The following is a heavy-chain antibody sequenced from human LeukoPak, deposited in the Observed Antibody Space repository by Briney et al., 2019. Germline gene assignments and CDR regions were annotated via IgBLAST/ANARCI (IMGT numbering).Heavy chain of an antibody. CDR1: GDSVSSNSAA. D-gene: IGHD6-13*01. Sequence: SQTLSLTCAISGDSVSSNSAAWNWIRQSPSRGLEWLGRTYYRSKWYNDYAVSVKSRITINPDTSKNQFSLQLNSVTPEDTAVYYCARDRAAAGTTHYYYYYGMDVWGQGTTVTVSS. CDR3: ARDRAAAGTTHYYYYYGMDV. J-gene: IGHJ6*02. CDR2: TYYRSKWYN. V-gene: IGHV6-1*01.